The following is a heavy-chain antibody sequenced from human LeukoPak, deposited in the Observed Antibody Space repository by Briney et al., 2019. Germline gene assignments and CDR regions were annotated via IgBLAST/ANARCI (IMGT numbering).Heavy chain of an antibody. Sequence: SETLSLTCAVYGGSFSGYYWSWIRQPPGKGLEWIGEINHSGSTNYNPSLKSRVTISVDTSKNQFSLKLSSVTAADTAVYYCARHWALDGSYRFDYWGQGTLVTVSS. D-gene: IGHD1-26*01. J-gene: IGHJ4*02. V-gene: IGHV4-34*01. CDR2: INHSGST. CDR1: GGSFSGYY. CDR3: ARHWALDGSYRFDY.